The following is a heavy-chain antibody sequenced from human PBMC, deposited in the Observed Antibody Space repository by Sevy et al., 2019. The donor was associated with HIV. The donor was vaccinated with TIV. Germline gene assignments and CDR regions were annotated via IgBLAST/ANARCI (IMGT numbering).Heavy chain of an antibody. CDR3: AKKGGLYSSSWYYYGMDV. CDR2: ISGSGGST. J-gene: IGHJ6*02. Sequence: GGSLRLSCAASGFTFSSYAMSWVRQVPGKGLEWVSAISGSGGSTYYADSVKGRFTISRDNSKNTLYLQMNSLRAEDTAVYYCAKKGGLYSSSWYYYGMDVWGQGTTVTVSS. CDR1: GFTFSSYA. V-gene: IGHV3-23*01. D-gene: IGHD6-13*01.